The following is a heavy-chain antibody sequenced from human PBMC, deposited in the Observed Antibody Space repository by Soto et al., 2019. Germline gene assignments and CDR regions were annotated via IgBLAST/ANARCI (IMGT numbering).Heavy chain of an antibody. J-gene: IGHJ6*02. Sequence: QVRLVQSGAEVKKPGSSVKVSCKTSGVSFNNNGIGWVRQAPGHGLEWMGGVSPPFRTSNYARKFQGRISITADASPGTINLELSSLTSEDTAQYYCARVLYYGSGSYSPYGMDVWGQGTTVTVSS. CDR3: ARVLYYGSGSYSPYGMDV. CDR2: VSPPFRTS. V-gene: IGHV1-69*01. CDR1: GVSFNNNG. D-gene: IGHD3-10*01.